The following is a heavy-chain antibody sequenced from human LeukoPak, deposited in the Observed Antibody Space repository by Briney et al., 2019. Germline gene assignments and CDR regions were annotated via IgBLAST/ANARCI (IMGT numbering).Heavy chain of an antibody. Sequence: GASVKVSCKASGYIFTAYYMHWVRQAPGQGLEWMGWINPNSGVTHYAQKFQGRVTMTRDTSISTAYMELSSLRSDDTAVYYCAGGGKVGYWGQGTLVTDSS. CDR2: INPNSGVT. D-gene: IGHD3-16*01. CDR3: AGGGKVGY. J-gene: IGHJ4*02. V-gene: IGHV1-2*02. CDR1: GYIFTAYY.